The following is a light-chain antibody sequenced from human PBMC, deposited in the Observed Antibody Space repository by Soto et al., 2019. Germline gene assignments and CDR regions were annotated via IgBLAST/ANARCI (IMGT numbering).Light chain of an antibody. J-gene: IGLJ3*02. CDR3: CSYAGSSIL. V-gene: IGLV2-23*02. CDR2: EVS. Sequence: QSALTQPASVSGSPGQSITISCTGTSSDVGSYNLVSWYQQHPGKAPKLMIYEVSKRPSGFSNRFSGSKSGNTASLTISGLEAEDEADYYCCSYAGSSILFGGGTQLTVL. CDR1: SSDVGSYNL.